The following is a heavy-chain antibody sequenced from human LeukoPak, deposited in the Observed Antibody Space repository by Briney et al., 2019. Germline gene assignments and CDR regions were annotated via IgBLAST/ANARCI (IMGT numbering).Heavy chain of an antibody. D-gene: IGHD3-22*01. V-gene: IGHV4-38-2*02. J-gene: IGHJ4*02. CDR1: GYSISSGYY. CDR2: IYHSGST. Sequence: SETLSLTCTVSGYSISSGYYWGWIRQPPGKGLEWIGSIYHSGSTYYNPSLKSRVTISVDTSKNQFSLKLSSVTAADTAVYYCASQTPPYYYDSSGYYGGGRIDYWGQGTLVTVSS. CDR3: ASQTPPYYYDSSGYYGGGRIDY.